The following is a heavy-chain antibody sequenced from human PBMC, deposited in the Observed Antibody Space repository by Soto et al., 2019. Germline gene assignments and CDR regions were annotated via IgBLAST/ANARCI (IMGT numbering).Heavy chain of an antibody. CDR2: IGRTNNT. Sequence: GGSLRLSCAASGFTFSNSAMTWVRQALGKGPEWVSSIGRTNNTHYADSVKGRFAISRDNSQNTLYLQMNSLTAEDTAVYFCAKVDAYSYRADHWGQGTLVTVSS. CDR1: GFTFSNSA. V-gene: IGHV3-23*01. D-gene: IGHD3-16*02. J-gene: IGHJ4*02. CDR3: AKVDAYSYRADH.